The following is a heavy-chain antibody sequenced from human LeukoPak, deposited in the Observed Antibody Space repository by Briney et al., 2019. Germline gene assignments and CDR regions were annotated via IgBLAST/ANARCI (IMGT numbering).Heavy chain of an antibody. CDR3: GSMTTVTGVDS. CDR2: IYHSGST. Sequence: TSETLSLTCAVSGGSISSGGYSWSWIRQPPGKGLEWIGYIYHSGSTYYNPSLKSRVTISVDRSKNQFSLKLSSVTAADTAVYSCGSMTTVTGVDSWGRGTLVTVSS. D-gene: IGHD4-17*01. V-gene: IGHV4-30-2*01. CDR1: GGSISSGGYS. J-gene: IGHJ4*02.